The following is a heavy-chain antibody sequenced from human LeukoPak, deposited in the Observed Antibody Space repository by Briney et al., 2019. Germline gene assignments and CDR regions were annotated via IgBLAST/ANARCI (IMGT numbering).Heavy chain of an antibody. D-gene: IGHD6-13*01. CDR1: GFTFSSYS. CDR2: ISSRSSYI. J-gene: IGHJ4*02. V-gene: IGHV3-21*01. Sequence: GGSLRLSCAASGFTFSSYSMNWVRQAPGKGLEWVSSISSRSSYIYYADSVKGRFTISRDNAKNSLYLQMNSLRAEDTAVYYCARDSSSSCFDYWGQGTLVTVSS. CDR3: ARDSSSSCFDY.